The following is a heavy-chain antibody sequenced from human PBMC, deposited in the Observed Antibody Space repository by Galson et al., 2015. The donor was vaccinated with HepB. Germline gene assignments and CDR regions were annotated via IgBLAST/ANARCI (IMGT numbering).Heavy chain of an antibody. J-gene: IGHJ4*02. D-gene: IGHD2-15*01. CDR1: GYSFTSYW. V-gene: IGHV5-51*03. Sequence: QSGAEVKKPGESLKISCKGSGYSFTSYWIGWVRQMPGKGLEWMGIIYPGDSDTRYSPSFQGQVTISADKSISTAYLQWSSLKASDTAMYYCARLHHPYCSGGSCYLDYWGQGTLVTVSS. CDR2: IYPGDSDT. CDR3: ARLHHPYCSGGSCYLDY.